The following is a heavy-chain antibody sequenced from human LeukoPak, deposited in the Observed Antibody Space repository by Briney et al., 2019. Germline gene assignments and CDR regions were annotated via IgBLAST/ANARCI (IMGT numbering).Heavy chain of an antibody. CDR1: GGSISSDSCY. J-gene: IGHJ3*02. D-gene: IGHD4-17*01. Sequence: SETLSLTCTVSGGSISSDSCYWGWIRQPPGKGLEWIGSIHYSGSTYYNPSLKSRVTISVETSKNQFSLKLTSVTAADTAVYYCARRPVSGPVTIVHAFDIWGQGTMVTVSS. CDR2: IHYSGST. V-gene: IGHV4-39*01. CDR3: ARRPVSGPVTIVHAFDI.